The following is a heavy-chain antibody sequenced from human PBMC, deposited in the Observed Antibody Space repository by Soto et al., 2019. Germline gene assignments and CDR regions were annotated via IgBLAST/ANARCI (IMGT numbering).Heavy chain of an antibody. J-gene: IGHJ5*02. V-gene: IGHV4-39*01. CDR3: ARHDGFAGDFWKMDWFDP. CDR2: IYYSGST. CDR1: GGSISSSNYY. D-gene: IGHD3-3*01. Sequence: SETLSLTCTVSGGSISSSNYYWGWIRQPPGKGLEWIGSIYYSGSTYCNPSLKSRVTISIDTSKNQFSLKLTSVTAADTAVYYCARHDGFAGDFWKMDWFDPWGQGTLVTVSS.